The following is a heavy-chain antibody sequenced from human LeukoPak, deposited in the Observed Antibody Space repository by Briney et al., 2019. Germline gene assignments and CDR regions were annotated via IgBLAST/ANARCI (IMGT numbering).Heavy chain of an antibody. CDR1: GFTVSSNY. D-gene: IGHD3-22*01. CDR2: IYSGCST. J-gene: IGHJ4*02. CDR3: ARDSSEYYYDSSGYPRPAGYYFDY. Sequence: GGSLRLSCAASGFTVSSNYMSWIRQAPGKGLDWVSVIYSGCSTYYADSVKGRFTISRDNSKNTLYLQMNSLRAEDTAVYYCARDSSEYYYDSSGYPRPAGYYFDYWGQGTLVTVSS. V-gene: IGHV3-66*01.